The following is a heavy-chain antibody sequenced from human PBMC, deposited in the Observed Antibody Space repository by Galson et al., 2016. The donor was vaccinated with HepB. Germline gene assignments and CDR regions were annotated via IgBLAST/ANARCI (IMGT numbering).Heavy chain of an antibody. CDR2: ILYDGSNK. V-gene: IGHV3-30-3*01. J-gene: IGHJ6*02. CDR1: GFTFSSYV. CDR3: ARTSDHVYYGMDV. Sequence: SLRLSCAASGFTFSSYVMHWFRQAPGKGLEWVAIILYDGSNKYYAVSVKGRFTISRDNSKNTLYLQMNSLRAEDTAVYYCARTSDHVYYGMDVWGQGTTVTISS. D-gene: IGHD1-14*01.